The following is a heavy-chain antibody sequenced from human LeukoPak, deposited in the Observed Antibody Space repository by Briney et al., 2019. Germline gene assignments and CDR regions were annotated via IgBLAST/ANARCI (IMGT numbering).Heavy chain of an antibody. J-gene: IGHJ4*02. CDR1: GGTFSSYA. CDR3: ARDGLHDSSGQFDY. D-gene: IGHD3-22*01. Sequence: SVKVSCKASGGTFSSYAISWVRQAPGQGLEWMGRIIPILGIANYAQKFQGRVTITADKSTSTAYMELSSLRSEDTAVYYCARDGLHDSSGQFDYWGQGTLVTVSS. CDR2: IIPILGIA. V-gene: IGHV1-69*04.